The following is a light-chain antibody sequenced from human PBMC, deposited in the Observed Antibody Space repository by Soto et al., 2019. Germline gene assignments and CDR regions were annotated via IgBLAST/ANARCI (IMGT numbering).Light chain of an antibody. J-gene: IGLJ2*01. CDR3: CSYAGGYTHAV. CDR1: SSDVGTYNY. V-gene: IGLV2-11*01. Sequence: LTQPRSVSGPPGQSVSISCSGTSSDVGTYNYVSWYQQHPGKAPKLMIYDVSKRPSGVPDRFSGSKSGNTASLTISGLQAEDEADYYCCSYAGGYTHAVFGGGTKVTVL. CDR2: DVS.